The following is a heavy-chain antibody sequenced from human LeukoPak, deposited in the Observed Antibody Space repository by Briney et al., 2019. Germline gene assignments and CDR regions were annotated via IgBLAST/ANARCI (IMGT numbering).Heavy chain of an antibody. CDR2: IKSKSYGGTT. V-gene: IGHV3-15*01. J-gene: IGHJ4*02. CDR3: CAGPPSGSPVCDN. Sequence: PGGSLRLSCAASGLTFNYAWINWVRQRPGKGLEWVGHIKSKSYGGTTDYAAPVKGRFAISRDDSKNTVSLEMNSLKSEDTAMYYCCAGPPSGSPVCDNWGQGTLVTVSS. CDR1: GLTFNYAW. D-gene: IGHD3-10*01.